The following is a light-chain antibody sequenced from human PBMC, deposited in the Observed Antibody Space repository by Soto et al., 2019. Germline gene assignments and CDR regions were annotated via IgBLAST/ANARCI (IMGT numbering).Light chain of an antibody. V-gene: IGKV1-39*01. Sequence: DIQMTQSPSSLSASVGDRVTITCRASQNINNYLNWYQQKPGKAPNLLIYTGSSLKSGVPSRFSGSGSGTDFTLTISSLQPEDFATYYCQQSHTTPRTFGQGTKLEI. CDR2: TGS. CDR3: QQSHTTPRT. J-gene: IGKJ2*02. CDR1: QNINNY.